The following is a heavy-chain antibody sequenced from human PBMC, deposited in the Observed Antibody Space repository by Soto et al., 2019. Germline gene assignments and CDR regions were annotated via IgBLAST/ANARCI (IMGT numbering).Heavy chain of an antibody. Sequence: PGESLKISCEGSGYNFNTYWIGWVRQMPGKGLEWMALIYPGDSDTRYSPSFEGQVTLSVDRSISTAYLQWSRLKASDTAIYYCATSTVSYVDIVSSTTRGYFDHWGQGTLVTVSS. CDR2: IYPGDSDT. J-gene: IGHJ4*02. CDR1: GYNFNTYW. D-gene: IGHD5-12*01. V-gene: IGHV5-51*01. CDR3: ATSTVSYVDIVSSTTRGYFDH.